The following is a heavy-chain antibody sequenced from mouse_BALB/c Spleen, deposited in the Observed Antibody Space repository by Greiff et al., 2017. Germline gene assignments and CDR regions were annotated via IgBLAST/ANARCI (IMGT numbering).Heavy chain of an antibody. Sequence: LQESGAELVRPGTSVKVSCKASGYAFTNYLIEWVKQRPGQGLEWIGVINPGSGGTNYNEKFKGKATLTADKSSSTAYMQLSSLTSDDSAVYFCARHYYGSSYRYFDYWGQGTTLTVSS. CDR2: INPGSGGT. CDR1: GYAFTNYL. J-gene: IGHJ2*01. CDR3: ARHYYGSSYRYFDY. V-gene: IGHV1-54*03. D-gene: IGHD1-1*01.